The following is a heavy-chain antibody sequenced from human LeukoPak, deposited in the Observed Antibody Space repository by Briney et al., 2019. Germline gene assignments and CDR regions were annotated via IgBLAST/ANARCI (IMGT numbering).Heavy chain of an antibody. J-gene: IGHJ5*02. V-gene: IGHV1-69*05. CDR3: ARDSTLLNLNWFDP. CDR2: IIPIFGTA. D-gene: IGHD1-1*01. CDR1: GGTFSSYA. Sequence: SVKVSCKASGGTFSSYAISWVRQAPGQGLEWMGGIIPIFGTANYAQKFQGRVTITTDESTSIAYMELSSLRSEDTAVYYCARDSTLLNLNWFDPWGQGTLVTVSS.